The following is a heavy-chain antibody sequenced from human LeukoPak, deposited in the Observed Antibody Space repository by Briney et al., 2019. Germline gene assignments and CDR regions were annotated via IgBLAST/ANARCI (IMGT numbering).Heavy chain of an antibody. CDR1: GFTFTSYG. CDR3: ARDLWVGCSSGGSRYGTGAFDT. Sequence: GGSLSLSCAASGFTFTSYGMRWVRHAPGKGLEWVANIRQDGSDKYYADSVKGRFTISRDNAKNSLYLQMNSLRAEDTAGYYCARDLWVGCSSGGSRYGTGAFDTWGQGTMVTVSS. V-gene: IGHV3-7*01. D-gene: IGHD2-15*01. CDR2: IRQDGSDK. J-gene: IGHJ3*02.